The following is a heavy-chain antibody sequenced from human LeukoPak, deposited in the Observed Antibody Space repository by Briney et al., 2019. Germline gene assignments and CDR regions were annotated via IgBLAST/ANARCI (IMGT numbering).Heavy chain of an antibody. Sequence: GGSLRLSCAASGFTFDDYAMHWVRQAPGKGLEWVSGISWNSGSIGYADSVKGRFTISRDNAKNSLYLQMNSLRAEDTALYYCAKASGSTWVNYFDYWGQGTLVTVSS. D-gene: IGHD1-26*01. CDR1: GFTFDDYA. V-gene: IGHV3-9*01. CDR3: AKASGSTWVNYFDY. J-gene: IGHJ4*02. CDR2: ISWNSGSI.